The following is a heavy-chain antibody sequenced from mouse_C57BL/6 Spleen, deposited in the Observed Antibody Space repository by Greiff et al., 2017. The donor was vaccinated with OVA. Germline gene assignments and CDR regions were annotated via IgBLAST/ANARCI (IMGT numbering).Heavy chain of an antibody. V-gene: IGHV1-26*01. CDR3: ARGYDGYYFDY. CDR2: INPNNGGT. J-gene: IGHJ2*01. CDR1: GYTFTDYY. D-gene: IGHD2-3*01. Sequence: EVQLQQSGPELVKPGASVKISCKASGYTFTDYYMNWVKQSHGKSLEWIGDINPNNGGTSYNQKFKGKATLTVDKSSSTAYMELRSLTSEDSAVYYCARGYDGYYFDYWGQGTTLTVSS.